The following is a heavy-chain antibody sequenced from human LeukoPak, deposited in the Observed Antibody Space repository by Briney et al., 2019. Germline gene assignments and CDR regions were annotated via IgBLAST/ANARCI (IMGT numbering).Heavy chain of an antibody. J-gene: IGHJ4*02. CDR3: ARGGSSSWYGPLDY. Sequence: SGTLSLTCAVSGGSISSSNWWSWVRQPPGKGLEWIGEIYHSGSTNYNPSLKSRVTISVDKSKNQFSLKLSSVTAADTAVYYCARGGSSSWYGPLDYWGQGTLVTVSS. CDR2: IYHSGST. CDR1: GGSISSSNW. D-gene: IGHD6-13*01. V-gene: IGHV4-4*02.